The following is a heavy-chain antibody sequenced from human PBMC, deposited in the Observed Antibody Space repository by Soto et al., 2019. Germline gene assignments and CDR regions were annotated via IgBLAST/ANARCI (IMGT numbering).Heavy chain of an antibody. V-gene: IGHV4-34*01. J-gene: IGHJ4*02. Sequence: PSETLSLTCAVYGGSFSGYYWSWIRQPPGKGLEWIGEINHSGSTNYNPSLKSRVTISVDTSKNQFSLKLSSVTAADTAVYYCARGQSEVERRPIDYWGQGTLVTVSS. D-gene: IGHD1-1*01. CDR1: GGSFSGYY. CDR3: ARGQSEVERRPIDY. CDR2: INHSGST.